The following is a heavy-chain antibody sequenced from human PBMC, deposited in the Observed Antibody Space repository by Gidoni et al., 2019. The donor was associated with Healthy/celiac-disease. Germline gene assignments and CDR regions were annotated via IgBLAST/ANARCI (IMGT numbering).Heavy chain of an antibody. CDR2: ISWNSGSI. D-gene: IGHD2-15*01. J-gene: IGHJ4*02. Sequence: EVQLVESGGGLVQPGRSLRLSCAASGFTFDAYAMHCVRQAPGKGLEWVSGISWNSGSIGYADSVKGRFTISRDNAKNSLYLQMNSLRAEDTALYYCAKEEVVVVAAGGIGYYFDYWGQGTLVTVSS. V-gene: IGHV3-9*01. CDR3: AKEEVVVVAAGGIGYYFDY. CDR1: GFTFDAYA.